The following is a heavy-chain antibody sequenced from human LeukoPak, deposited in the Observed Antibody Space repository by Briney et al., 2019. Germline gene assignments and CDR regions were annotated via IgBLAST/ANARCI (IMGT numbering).Heavy chain of an antibody. J-gene: IGHJ4*02. V-gene: IGHV4-39*01. CDR1: GGSISSSSYY. D-gene: IGHD5-18*01. CDR2: IYYSWST. Sequence: PSETLSLTCTVSGGSISSSSYYWGWIRQRKGKELEWIGSIYYSWSTYYNPSLKSRVTISVDTSKNQFSLKLSSVTAADTAVYYCARLGYSYGYRVDYWGQGTLVTVSS. CDR3: ARLGYSYGYRVDY.